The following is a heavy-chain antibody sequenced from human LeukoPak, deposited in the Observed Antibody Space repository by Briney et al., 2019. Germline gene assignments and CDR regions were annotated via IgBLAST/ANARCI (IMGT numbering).Heavy chain of an antibody. CDR3: ARDRGYSTFDI. CDR1: GFTFSSYW. Sequence: PGGSLRLSCAASGFTFSSYWMSWVRHPPGKGLEWVGNMDQDGTEKNYVDSVKGRFTISRDNAKNLVYVQMNSLRAEDTALYYCARDRGYSTFDIWGQGTMVTVSS. J-gene: IGHJ3*02. D-gene: IGHD5-18*01. V-gene: IGHV3-7*03. CDR2: MDQDGTEK.